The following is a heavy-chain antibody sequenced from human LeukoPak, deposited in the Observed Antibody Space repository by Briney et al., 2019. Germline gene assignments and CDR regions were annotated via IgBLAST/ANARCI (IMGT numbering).Heavy chain of an antibody. V-gene: IGHV4-59*01. CDR2: FYYSGST. D-gene: IGHD5-24*01. J-gene: IGHJ4*02. Sequence: SETLSLTYTVSCGYISSYYWNWMRRPPGKGLEGIGYFYYSGSTNYHPSLKSRVTISVDTSKHQFSLRLSSVNASDTAVYYCARAGGGYNLDYWGQGTLVTVSS. CDR1: CGYISSYY. CDR3: ARAGGGYNLDY.